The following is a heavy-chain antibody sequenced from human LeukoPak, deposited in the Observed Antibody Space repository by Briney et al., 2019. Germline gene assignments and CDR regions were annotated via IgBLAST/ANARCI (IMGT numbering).Heavy chain of an antibody. CDR2: INHSGST. D-gene: IGHD1-26*01. J-gene: IGHJ5*02. CDR1: GGSFSGYY. CDR3: ARGSGSYSRRKYNWFDP. V-gene: IGHV4-34*01. Sequence: PSETLSLTCAVYGGSFSGYYWSWLRQPPGKGLEWIGEINHSGSTNYNPSLKSRVTISVDTSKNQFSLKLSSVTAADTAVYYCARGSGSYSRRKYNWFDPWGQGTLVTVSS.